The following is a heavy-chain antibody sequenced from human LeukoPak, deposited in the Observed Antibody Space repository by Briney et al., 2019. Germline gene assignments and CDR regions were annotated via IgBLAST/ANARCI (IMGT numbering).Heavy chain of an antibody. Sequence: ASVKVSCKASGGTFSSYAISWVRQAPGQGLEWMGRIIPILGIANYAQKFQGRVTITADKSTSTAYMELSSLRSEDTAVYYCARPYGSGSYLGYYFDYWGQGTLVTVSS. CDR3: ARPYGSGSYLGYYFDY. J-gene: IGHJ4*02. D-gene: IGHD3-10*01. CDR2: IIPILGIA. V-gene: IGHV1-69*04. CDR1: GGTFSSYA.